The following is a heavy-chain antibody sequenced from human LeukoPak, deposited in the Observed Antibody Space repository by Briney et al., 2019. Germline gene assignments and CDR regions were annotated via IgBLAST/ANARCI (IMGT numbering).Heavy chain of an antibody. D-gene: IGHD3-16*01. CDR2: IYYSGRT. CDR3: ARETSQKGAHYMDV. Sequence: SETLSLTCTVSGGSITSYYWSWIRQPQGKGLEWVGYIYYSGRTNYNPSLKSRVTISVDTSKKQFSLKLTSVTVADTAVYYCARETSQKGAHYMDVWGKGTTVTIFS. CDR1: GGSITSYY. V-gene: IGHV4-59*01. J-gene: IGHJ6*03.